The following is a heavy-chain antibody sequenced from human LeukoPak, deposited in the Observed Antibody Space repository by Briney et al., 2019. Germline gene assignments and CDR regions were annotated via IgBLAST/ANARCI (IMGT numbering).Heavy chain of an antibody. J-gene: IGHJ4*02. CDR3: ARGGDPGDY. CDR2: ISSGSSSI. D-gene: IGHD3-10*01. CDR1: GFTFSSYS. Sequence: GGSLRLSCAASGFTFSSYSMNWVRQAPGKGLEWVSCISSGSSSIYYADSVKGRFTISRDNAKNSLYLQMNSLRAEDTAVYYCARGGDPGDYWGQGTLVTVSS. V-gene: IGHV3-48*04.